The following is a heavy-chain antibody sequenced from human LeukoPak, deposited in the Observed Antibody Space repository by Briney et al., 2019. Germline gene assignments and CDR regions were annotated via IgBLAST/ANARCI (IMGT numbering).Heavy chain of an antibody. Sequence: AGRSLRLSCAASGFTFSSYGMHWVRQAPGKGLEWVAAISFDGRNTNYADPVKGRFTISRDNSKNTLYLQMNSLRAEDTAVYYCAKDSRYCTTTSCYDLDYWGQGTLVSVSS. CDR3: AKDSRYCTTTSCYDLDY. J-gene: IGHJ4*02. V-gene: IGHV3-30*18. CDR2: ISFDGRNT. D-gene: IGHD2-2*01. CDR1: GFTFSSYG.